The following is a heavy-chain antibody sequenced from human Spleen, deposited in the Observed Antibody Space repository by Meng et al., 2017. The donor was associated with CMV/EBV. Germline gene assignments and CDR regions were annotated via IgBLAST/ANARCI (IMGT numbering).Heavy chain of an antibody. CDR1: GFTFSSYW. J-gene: IGHJ4*02. Sequence: GGSLRLSCAASGFTFSSYWMSWVRQAPGKGLEWVGRIKTRSDGGTIDYAAPVKGRFTISRDDSRNMVFLHMVSLKTEDTALYYCTTYLVGPTNSDHWGQGTLVTVSS. V-gene: IGHV3-15*01. D-gene: IGHD1-26*01. CDR2: IKTRSDGGTI. CDR3: TTYLVGPTNSDH.